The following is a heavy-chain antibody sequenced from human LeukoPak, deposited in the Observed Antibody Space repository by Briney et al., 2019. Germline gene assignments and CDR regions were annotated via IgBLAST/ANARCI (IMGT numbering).Heavy chain of an antibody. Sequence: GGSLRLSCAASGFTFSSYAIHWVRRAPGKGLEWVAVISYDGSNKYYADSVKGRFTISRDNSKNTLYLQMNSLRAEDTAVYYCARGGRIVGATDAFDIWGQGTMVTVSS. D-gene: IGHD1-26*01. CDR1: GFTFSSYA. CDR2: ISYDGSNK. J-gene: IGHJ3*02. CDR3: ARGGRIVGATDAFDI. V-gene: IGHV3-30-3*01.